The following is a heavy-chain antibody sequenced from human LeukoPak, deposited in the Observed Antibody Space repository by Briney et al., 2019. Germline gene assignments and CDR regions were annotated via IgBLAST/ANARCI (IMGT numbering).Heavy chain of an antibody. J-gene: IGHJ4*02. V-gene: IGHV3-23*01. CDR3: AKDGPAGGFYDSNGYYAY. D-gene: IGHD3-22*01. CDR2: ISGSGGST. Sequence: PGGSLRLSCAASGFTFSNYAMSWVRQAPGKGLEWVSAISGSGGSTYYADSVKGRFTISRDNSKNTLYVQMNRLRAEDTAVYYCAKDGPAGGFYDSNGYYAYWGQGTLVTVSS. CDR1: GFTFSNYA.